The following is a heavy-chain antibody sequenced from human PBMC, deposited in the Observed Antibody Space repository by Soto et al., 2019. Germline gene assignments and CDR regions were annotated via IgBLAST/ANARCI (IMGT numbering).Heavy chain of an antibody. CDR2: INHSGST. CDR1: GGSFSGYD. D-gene: IGHD3-10*01. V-gene: IGHV4-34*01. CDR3: ARARGSSGRYYYYYYMDV. J-gene: IGHJ6*03. Sequence: PSETLSLTCAVYGGSFSGYDWSWIRKPPGKGLEWIGEINHSGSTNYNPSLKSRVTISVDTSKNQFSLKLSSVTAADTAVYYCARARGSSGRYYYYYYMDVWGKGTTVTVSS.